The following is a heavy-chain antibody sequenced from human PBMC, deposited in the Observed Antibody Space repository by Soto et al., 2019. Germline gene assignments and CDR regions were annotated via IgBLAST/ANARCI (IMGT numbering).Heavy chain of an antibody. CDR2: IYYSGST. Sequence: LSLTCTVSGGSISSSSYYWGWIRQPPGKGLEWIGSIYYSGSTYYNPSLKSRVTISVDTSKNQFSLKLSSVTAADTAVYYCARLRSGYYSDYWGQGTLVTVSS. CDR3: ARLRSGYYSDY. J-gene: IGHJ4*02. V-gene: IGHV4-39*01. D-gene: IGHD3-22*01. CDR1: GGSISSSSYY.